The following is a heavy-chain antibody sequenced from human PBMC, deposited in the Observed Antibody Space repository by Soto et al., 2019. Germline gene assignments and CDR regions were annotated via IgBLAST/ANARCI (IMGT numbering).Heavy chain of an antibody. CDR3: AKGSEHRYYDFWSGYLYFDY. Sequence: PGGSLRLSCAASGFTFSSYGMHWVRQAPGKGLEWVSAISGSGGSTYYADSVKGRFTISRDNSKNTLYLQMNSLRAEDTAVYYCAKGSEHRYYDFWSGYLYFDYWGQGTLVTVSS. CDR2: ISGSGGST. V-gene: IGHV3-23*01. CDR1: GFTFSSYG. J-gene: IGHJ4*02. D-gene: IGHD3-3*01.